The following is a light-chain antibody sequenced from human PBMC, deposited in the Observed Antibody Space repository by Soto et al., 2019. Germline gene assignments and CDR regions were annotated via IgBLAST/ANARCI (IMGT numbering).Light chain of an antibody. V-gene: IGKV3D-15*01. Sequence: EIVLTQSPATLSSFPGDRVTLSCRASQYINTRLAWYQHRPGQAPRLLIYQTSIRAAGIPARFSASGSGTEFTLTISSLQSEDFAVYYCQQYNNWPWTFGQGTKVDIK. CDR2: QTS. CDR3: QQYNNWPWT. J-gene: IGKJ1*01. CDR1: QYINTR.